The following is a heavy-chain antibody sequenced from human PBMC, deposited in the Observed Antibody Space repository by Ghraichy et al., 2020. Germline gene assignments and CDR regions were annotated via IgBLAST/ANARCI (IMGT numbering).Heavy chain of an antibody. CDR2: ISSTGTT. V-gene: IGHV4-39*01. CDR1: GDSISRSTYY. Sequence: SQTLSLTCTVSGDSISRSTYYWGWIRQPPGKGLEWIGSISSTGTTDDNPSLKSRLTLSVDTTKNQFSLKLSSVTAAHTAVYYCARHKGACYTTGCYRDWFDPWGQGTQVTVSS. D-gene: IGHD2-2*02. CDR3: ARHKGACYTTGCYRDWFDP. J-gene: IGHJ5*02.